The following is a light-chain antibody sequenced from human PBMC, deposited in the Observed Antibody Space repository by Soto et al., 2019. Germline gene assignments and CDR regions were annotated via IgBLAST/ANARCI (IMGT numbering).Light chain of an antibody. J-gene: IGKJ1*01. CDR3: QQYNKWPLT. CDR2: GSS. CDR1: QSVSSN. V-gene: IGKV3-15*01. Sequence: EIVMTQSPATLSVSPGERATLSCRASQSVSSNLACYQQTPGQAPRLLIYGSSTRATGIPVSFSGSASGTEFTLTISSLQSENFTLYYCQQYNKWPLTFGQGTKVDI.